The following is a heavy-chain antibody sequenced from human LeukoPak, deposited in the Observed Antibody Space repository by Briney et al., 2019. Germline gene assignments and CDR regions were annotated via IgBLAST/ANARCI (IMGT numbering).Heavy chain of an antibody. Sequence: GGSLRLSCAASGFTFSSYTMSWVRQAPGKGLEWVSTITTSDGNTYYADSVKGRFTVSRDNSKNTLFLQMNSLRAEDTAVYYCAKDSPNYDFWSGYYIDWGQGTLVTVSS. J-gene: IGHJ4*02. CDR2: ITTSDGNT. CDR3: AKDSPNYDFWSGYYID. V-gene: IGHV3-23*01. CDR1: GFTFSSYT. D-gene: IGHD3-3*01.